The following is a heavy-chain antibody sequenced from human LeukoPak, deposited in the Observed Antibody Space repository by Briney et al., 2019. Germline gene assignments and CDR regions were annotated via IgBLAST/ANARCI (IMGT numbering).Heavy chain of an antibody. J-gene: IGHJ5*02. CDR3: VRDGGFNYTASPNSWFDP. CDR2: ISNRGSP. CDR1: GFSISSDDC. V-gene: IGHV4-38-2*02. D-gene: IGHD2-2*02. Sequence: SETLSLTCLVSGFSISSDDCWGWIRQPPGKGLEWIGSISNRGSPYYNPSLKGRVTMSVDTPNNHFSLRLSSVTAADTAVYYCVRDGGFNYTASPNSWFDPWGQGTLVTVSS.